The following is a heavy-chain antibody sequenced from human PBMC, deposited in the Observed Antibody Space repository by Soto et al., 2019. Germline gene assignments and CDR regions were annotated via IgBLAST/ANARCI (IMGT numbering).Heavy chain of an antibody. CDR3: ARGVATIGPNWFDP. CDR2: IYYSGST. V-gene: IGHV4-31*03. D-gene: IGHD2-15*01. CDR1: GGSISSGGYY. Sequence: QVQLQESGPGLVKPSQTLSLTCTVSGGSISSGGYYWSWIRQHPGKGLEWIGYIYYSGSTYYNPSLKSRVTISVDTSKNQFSLKVSSVTAADTAVYYCARGVATIGPNWFDPWGQGTLVTVSS. J-gene: IGHJ5*02.